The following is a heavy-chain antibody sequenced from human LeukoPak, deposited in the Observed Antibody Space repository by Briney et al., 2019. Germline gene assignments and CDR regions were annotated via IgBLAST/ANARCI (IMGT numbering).Heavy chain of an antibody. CDR2: ISSSGSST. Sequence: GGSLRLSCAVSGFTFSGAAMSWVRQAPGKGLEWVSLISSSGSSTYYADSVKGRFTISRDDSKNTLYLQMNSLRAEDTAVYYCAKTMVRDPDALDIWGQGTMVTVSS. CDR3: AKTMVRDPDALDI. J-gene: IGHJ3*02. CDR1: GFTFSGAA. V-gene: IGHV3-23*01. D-gene: IGHD3-10*01.